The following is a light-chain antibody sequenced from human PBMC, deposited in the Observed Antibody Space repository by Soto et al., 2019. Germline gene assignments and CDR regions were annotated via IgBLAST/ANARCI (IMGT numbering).Light chain of an antibody. CDR2: RTN. V-gene: IGLV8-61*01. J-gene: IGLJ2*01. CDR1: SGSVSTNYY. Sequence: QTVVTQEPSFSVSPGGTVTLTCGLSSGSVSTNYYPSWYQQTPGQAPRTLIYRTNTRSSGVPDRFSGSILGNKAALTITGAQADDESVYYCVLYMGSVPVFGGGTKLTVL. CDR3: VLYMGSVPV.